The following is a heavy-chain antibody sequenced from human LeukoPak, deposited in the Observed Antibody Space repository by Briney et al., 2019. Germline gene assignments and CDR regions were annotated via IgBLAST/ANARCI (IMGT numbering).Heavy chain of an antibody. V-gene: IGHV1-2*02. J-gene: IGHJ3*02. CDR1: GYTFTDYY. D-gene: IGHD6-6*01. Sequence: ASVKVSCKASGYTFTDYYMHWVRQAPGLGLEWMGWNNLNNGGTKYAQKFQGRVTMTRDTSVTTAYMELSRLTFDDTAVYYCARDDGTSSENAFDIWGQGTMVTVSS. CDR3: ARDDGTSSENAFDI. CDR2: NNLNNGGT.